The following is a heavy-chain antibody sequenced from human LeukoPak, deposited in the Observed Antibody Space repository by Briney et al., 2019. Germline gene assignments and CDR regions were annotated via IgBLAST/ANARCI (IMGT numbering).Heavy chain of an antibody. CDR3: ARSGTYCSSASCYAGY. J-gene: IGHJ4*02. Sequence: PGGSLRLSCAASGFTFSSYGMYWVRQAPGKGLEWVAVISYDGSNKYYADSVKGRITISRDNSKNTLYLQMNSLRAEDTAVYYCARSGTYCSSASCYAGYWGQGTLVTVSS. CDR1: GFTFSSYG. V-gene: IGHV3-30*03. CDR2: ISYDGSNK. D-gene: IGHD2-2*01.